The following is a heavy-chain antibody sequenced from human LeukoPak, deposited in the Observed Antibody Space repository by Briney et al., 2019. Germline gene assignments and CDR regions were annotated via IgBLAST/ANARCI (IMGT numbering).Heavy chain of an antibody. V-gene: IGHV3-7*01. D-gene: IGHD2-15*01. CDR2: IKYDGSER. Sequence: GGSLRLSCAASGLQNKFWMSWVRQAPGKGLEWVANIKYDGSERNYVDSVKGRSTISRDNATISVSLQMNSLRAEDTAVYYCASQQDLEYTLSSGGYYFDSWGQGIQVTVSS. J-gene: IGHJ4*02. CDR1: GLQNKFW. CDR3: ASQQDLEYTLSSGGYYFDS.